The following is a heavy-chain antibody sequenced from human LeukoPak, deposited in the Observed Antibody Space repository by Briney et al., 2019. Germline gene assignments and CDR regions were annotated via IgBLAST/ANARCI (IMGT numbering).Heavy chain of an antibody. CDR1: GYTFTSYA. CDR2: INTNTGNP. V-gene: IGHV7-4-1*02. Sequence: ASVRVSSTASGYTFTSYAMNWVRQAPGQGLEWMGWINTNTGNPTYAQGFTGRFVFSLDTSVSTAYLQISSLKAEDTAVYYCARVYHPNWFDLWGQGTLVTVSS. J-gene: IGHJ5*02. D-gene: IGHD1-14*01. CDR3: ARVYHPNWFDL.